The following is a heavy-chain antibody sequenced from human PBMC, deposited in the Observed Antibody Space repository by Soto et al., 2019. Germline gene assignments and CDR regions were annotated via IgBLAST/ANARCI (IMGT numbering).Heavy chain of an antibody. D-gene: IGHD3-10*01. J-gene: IGHJ4*02. CDR1: SGSMYGFY. Sequence: QVQLQESGPGLVKPSETLSLNCTVSSGSMYGFYWSWFPQSAGMGLEWIGRIYTSGASSDHPSLKSRASMSVSDSKTQFYLRLTSVTAADTAVYYCARANRPFRGDGAFDSWGQGTLVTVSS. CDR2: IYTSGAS. CDR3: ARANRPFRGDGAFDS. V-gene: IGHV4-4*07.